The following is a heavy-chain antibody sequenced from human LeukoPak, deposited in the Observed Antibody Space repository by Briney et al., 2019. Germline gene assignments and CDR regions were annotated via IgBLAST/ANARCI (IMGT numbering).Heavy chain of an antibody. J-gene: IGHJ4*02. CDR3: PKSPKWGSPFDY. CDR1: GFTFGDYT. CDR2: IRSKAYGGTT. V-gene: IGHV3-49*04. Sequence: GGSLRLSCTASGFTFGDYTMSWVRQAPGKGLEGGGFIRSKAYGGTTEYDASVRGRFTISRDDSKSIAYLQMNSLKTENTAVYYCPKSPKWGSPFDYWGQGTLVTVSS. D-gene: IGHD7-27*01.